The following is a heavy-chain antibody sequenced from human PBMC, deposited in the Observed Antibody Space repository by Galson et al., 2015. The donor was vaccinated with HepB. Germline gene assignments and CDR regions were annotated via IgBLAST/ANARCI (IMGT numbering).Heavy chain of an antibody. Sequence: YWIGWVRQMPGKGLEWMGIIYPGDSDTRYSPSFQGQVTISADKSISTAYLQWSSLKASDTAMYYCARSGGGYDFWSGYYTRGYFDYWGQGTLVTVSS. D-gene: IGHD3-3*01. J-gene: IGHJ4*02. CDR2: IYPGDSDT. CDR3: ARSGGGYDFWSGYYTRGYFDY. V-gene: IGHV5-51*01. CDR1: YW.